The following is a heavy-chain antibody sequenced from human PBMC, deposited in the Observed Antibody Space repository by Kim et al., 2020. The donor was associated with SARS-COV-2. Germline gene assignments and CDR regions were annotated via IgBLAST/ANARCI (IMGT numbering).Heavy chain of an antibody. J-gene: IGHJ4*02. D-gene: IGHD2-21*02. CDR3: IDCWVGGACY. V-gene: IGHV3-15*01. CDR1: GFIFSNAW. Sequence: GGSLRLSCAASGFIFSNAWMNWVRQAPGTGLEWIGRIKSEPDGGTTDYAAVVKGRFTISRDDSKDTVYLQMNSLKIEDTAVYYCIDCWVGGACYWGQGTLVTVSS. CDR2: IKSEPDGGTT.